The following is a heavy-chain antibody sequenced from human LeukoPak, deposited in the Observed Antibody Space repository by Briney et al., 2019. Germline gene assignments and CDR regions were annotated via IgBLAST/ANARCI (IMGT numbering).Heavy chain of an antibody. CDR1: GYSISTGYY. J-gene: IGHJ4*02. D-gene: IGHD2-21*02. V-gene: IGHV4-38-2*02. Sequence: SETLSLTCTVSGYSISTGYYWDWIRQPPGKGLEWIGTFYHGGSTYYNPSLKSRVTISVDTSKNHFSLKMSSVTAADTAVYYCARDLASCAGDCYSDGFDYWGQGALVTVSS. CDR3: ARDLASCAGDCYSDGFDY. CDR2: FYHGGST.